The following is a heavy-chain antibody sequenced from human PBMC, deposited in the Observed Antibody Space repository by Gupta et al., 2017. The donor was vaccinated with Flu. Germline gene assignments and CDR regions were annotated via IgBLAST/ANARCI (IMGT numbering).Heavy chain of an antibody. CDR2: LKSHADGGTT. CDR1: AY. CDR3: TTDSSGGITFDI. D-gene: IGHD3-16*01. J-gene: IGHJ3*02. V-gene: IGHV3-15*01. Sequence: AYMNWVRQAPGKGLEWVGRLKSHADGGTTDYGAPVKGRFTISRDDSKNTLFLQVRSLQAEDTAMYFCTTDSSGGITFDIWGQGTMVTVSS.